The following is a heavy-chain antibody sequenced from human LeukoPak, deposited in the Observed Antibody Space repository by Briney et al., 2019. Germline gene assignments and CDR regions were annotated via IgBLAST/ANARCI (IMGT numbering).Heavy chain of an antibody. D-gene: IGHD3-10*01. CDR3: GRAERAVRGVSFDY. CDR2: TYYRSKWYN. CDR1: SHTVSSNSAA. V-gene: IGHV6-1*01. Sequence: DTLSLTCAISSHTVSSNSAAWKSIRQSPSRGRERLARTYYRSKWYNDYAVSVKSRITIIPETSKNHFSLQLNYVPPEDKAVYYCGRAERAVRGVSFDYWGPGTLVTVSS. J-gene: IGHJ4*02.